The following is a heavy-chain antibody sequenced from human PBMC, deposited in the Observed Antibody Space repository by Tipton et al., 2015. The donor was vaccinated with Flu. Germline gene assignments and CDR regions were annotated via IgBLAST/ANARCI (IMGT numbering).Heavy chain of an antibody. CDR1: GYSISSGYY. CDR3: ARDVAAVPAAIRD. CDR2: MLHTGST. D-gene: IGHD6-13*01. J-gene: IGHJ4*02. Sequence: TLSLTCAVSGYSISSGYYWGWIRQPPGKGLEWIGSMLHTGSTYYNSSLKGRVIMSVDTSKTQLSLKLSSVTAADTAVYYCARDVAAVPAAIRDWGQGTLVTVSS. V-gene: IGHV4-38-2*02.